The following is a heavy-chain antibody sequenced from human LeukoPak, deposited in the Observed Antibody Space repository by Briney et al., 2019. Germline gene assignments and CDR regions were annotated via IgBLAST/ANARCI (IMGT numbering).Heavy chain of an antibody. J-gene: IGHJ4*02. CDR3: ARDYTGGWNDY. CDR2: IKEDGSEA. V-gene: IGHV3-7*01. D-gene: IGHD7-27*01. CDR1: GFTFSRYW. Sequence: SGGSLRLSCAAAGFTFSRYWMSWVCQATGKGLECVAKIKEDGSEAHYVDSVKGRFTISRDNAKESLYLQMNSLRAEDTAVYYCARDYTGGWNDYWGQGIRVTVSS.